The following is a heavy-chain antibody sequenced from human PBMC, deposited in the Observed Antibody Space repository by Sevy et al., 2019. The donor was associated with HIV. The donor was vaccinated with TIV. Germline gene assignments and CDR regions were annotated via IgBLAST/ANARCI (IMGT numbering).Heavy chain of an antibody. CDR1: GFDFSIHN. Sequence: GGSLRLSCVASGFDFSIHNMNWVRQAPGKGPEWLSYIPSSGSGIDYADFLRGRFISSRDNARITLYLQIISLGADDTAVYYFARDYYRSGSYSFDLWGRGSLVTVSS. J-gene: IGHJ5*02. CDR2: IPSSGSGI. CDR3: ARDYYRSGSYSFDL. V-gene: IGHV3-48*04. D-gene: IGHD3-10*01.